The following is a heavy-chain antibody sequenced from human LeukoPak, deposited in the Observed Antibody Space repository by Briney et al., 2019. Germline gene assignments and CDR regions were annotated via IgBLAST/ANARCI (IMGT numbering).Heavy chain of an antibody. CDR3: ARDYCSSTSCLFDY. Sequence: ASVKVSCKASGYTFTSYYMHWVRQAPGQGLEWMGRINPNSGDTNYAQKFQGRVTMTRDTSISTAYMELSRLRSDDTAVYYCARDYCSSTSCLFDYWGQGTLVTVSS. CDR1: GYTFTSYY. J-gene: IGHJ4*02. V-gene: IGHV1-2*06. CDR2: INPNSGDT. D-gene: IGHD2-2*01.